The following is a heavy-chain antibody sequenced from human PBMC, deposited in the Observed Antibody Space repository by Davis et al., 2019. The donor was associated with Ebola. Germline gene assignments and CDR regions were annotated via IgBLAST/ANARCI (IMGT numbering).Heavy chain of an antibody. CDR2: INPNSGGT. V-gene: IGHV1-2*04. CDR1: GYTFTGYY. CDR3: ARGVGGSGSYYNVYYYYYGMDV. D-gene: IGHD3-10*01. Sequence: AASVKVSCKASGYTFTGYYMHWVRQAPGQGLEWMGWINPNSGGTNYAQKFQGWVTMTRDTSISPAYMELSSLRSDDTAVYYCARGVGGSGSYYNVYYYYYGMDVWGQGTTVTVSS. J-gene: IGHJ6*02.